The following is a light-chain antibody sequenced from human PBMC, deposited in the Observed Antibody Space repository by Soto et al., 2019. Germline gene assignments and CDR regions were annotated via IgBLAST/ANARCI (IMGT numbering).Light chain of an antibody. CDR1: QSVSGRY. CDR3: QQYGSSRT. V-gene: IGKV3-20*01. J-gene: IGKJ1*01. CDR2: GAS. Sequence: EIVLTQSPGTLSLSPGERATLSCRASQSVSGRYLAWYHQKPGQAPRLLIYGASSRATGIPDRFSGSGSGTYFTLTISRLEPEDFAVYYCQQYGSSRTFGQGTNVEIK.